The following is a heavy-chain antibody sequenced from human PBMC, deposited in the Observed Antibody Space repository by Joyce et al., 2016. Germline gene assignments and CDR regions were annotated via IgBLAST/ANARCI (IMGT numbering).Heavy chain of an antibody. CDR3: ARGGLVYDYSMDV. J-gene: IGHJ6*02. V-gene: IGHV3-21*02. CDR1: GFMFSTSS. Sequence: EVQLVESGGGLVKPGGSLKISCAASGFMFSTSSMSWFRQAPWKGLEWVSAISGDRRFIFHADSVRGRFTVSRDNAENSRYLQMKSLRVEDTAVYFCARGGLVYDYSMDVWGQGTTVIVSS. D-gene: IGHD2-21*01. CDR2: ISGDRRFI.